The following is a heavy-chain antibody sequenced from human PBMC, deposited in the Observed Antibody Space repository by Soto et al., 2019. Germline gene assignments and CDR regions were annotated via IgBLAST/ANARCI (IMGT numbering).Heavy chain of an antibody. V-gene: IGHV3-48*01. CDR1: GFTFSSYA. J-gene: IGHJ5*02. Sequence: GGSLRLSCAASGFTFSSYAMSWVRQAPGKGLEWVSYISSSSSTIYYADSVKGRFTITRDNAKNSLYLQMNSLRVEDTAVYYCARDNYLGSGSYPNWFDPWGQGILVTVSS. D-gene: IGHD3-10*01. CDR3: ARDNYLGSGSYPNWFDP. CDR2: ISSSSSTI.